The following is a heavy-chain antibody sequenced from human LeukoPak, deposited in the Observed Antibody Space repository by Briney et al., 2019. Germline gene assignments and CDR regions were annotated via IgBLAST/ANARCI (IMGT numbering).Heavy chain of an antibody. D-gene: IGHD6-13*01. Sequence: MHGESLKISCKGSGYTFTSYWIGWVRQMPGKGLEWMGIIYPGDSNIRYSPSFQGQVTISADRSISTAYLQWSSLKASDTAMYYCARLAVSSIWSVYFDYWGQGTLVTVSP. J-gene: IGHJ4*02. CDR1: GYTFTSYW. CDR2: IYPGDSNI. CDR3: ARLAVSSIWSVYFDY. V-gene: IGHV5-51*01.